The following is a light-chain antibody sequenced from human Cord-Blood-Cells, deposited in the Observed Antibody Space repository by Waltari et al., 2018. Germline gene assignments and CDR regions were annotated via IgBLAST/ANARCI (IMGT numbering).Light chain of an antibody. CDR3: SSYTSSSTRV. V-gene: IGLV2-14*01. J-gene: IGLJ3*02. CDR2: DVS. Sequence: QSALTQPASVSGSPGQSITISCTGTSSDVGGYNYVSWYQQHPGKAPKLMIYDVSKWPSGVSNRFAGSRSGNTASLTISGLQAEDEADYYCSSYTSSSTRVFGGGTKLTVI. CDR1: SSDVGGYNY.